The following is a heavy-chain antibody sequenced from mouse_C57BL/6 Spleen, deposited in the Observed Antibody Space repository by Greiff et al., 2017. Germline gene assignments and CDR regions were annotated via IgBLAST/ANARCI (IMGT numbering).Heavy chain of an antibody. D-gene: IGHD1-1*01. Sequence: QVQLQQPGAELVRPGSSVKLSCKASGYTFTSYWMDWVKQRPGQGLEWIGNIYPSDSETHYTQKFKDKATLTVDKSSSTAYMQLSSLTSEDSAVYYCARERNYYGSRAGFDYWGQGTTLTVSS. CDR3: ARERNYYGSRAGFDY. V-gene: IGHV1-61*01. CDR2: IYPSDSET. J-gene: IGHJ2*01. CDR1: GYTFTSYW.